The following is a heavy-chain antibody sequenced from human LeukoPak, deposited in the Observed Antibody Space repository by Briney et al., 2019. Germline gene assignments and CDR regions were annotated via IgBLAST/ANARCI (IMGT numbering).Heavy chain of an antibody. Sequence: GRSLRLSCAASGFTFSSYSMNWVRQAPGKGLEWVSSISSSSSYIYYADSVKGRFTISRDNAKNSLYLQMNSLRAEDTAVYYCARAFSGWELRGYYFDYWGQGTLVTVSS. J-gene: IGHJ4*02. D-gene: IGHD1-26*01. CDR1: GFTFSSYS. V-gene: IGHV3-21*01. CDR3: ARAFSGWELRGYYFDY. CDR2: ISSSSSYI.